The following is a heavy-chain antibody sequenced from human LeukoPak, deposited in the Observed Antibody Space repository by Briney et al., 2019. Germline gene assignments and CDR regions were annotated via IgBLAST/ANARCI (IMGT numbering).Heavy chain of an antibody. V-gene: IGHV4-39*01. D-gene: IGHD1/OR15-1a*01. J-gene: IGHJ4*02. CDR2: IYYSGST. CDR1: GGSISSSSYY. CDR3: ARHRAHWDTYYFDY. Sequence: PSKTLSLTCTVSGGSISSSSYYWGWIRQPPGKGLEWIGSIYYSGSTYYNPSLKSRDTISVDTSKNQFSLKLSSVTAADTAVYYCARHRAHWDTYYFDYWGQGTLFTVSS.